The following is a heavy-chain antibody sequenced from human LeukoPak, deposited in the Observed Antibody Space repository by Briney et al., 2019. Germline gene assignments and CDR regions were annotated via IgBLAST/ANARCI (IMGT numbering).Heavy chain of an antibody. V-gene: IGHV3-23*01. D-gene: IGHD3-16*01. J-gene: IGHJ4*02. Sequence: HPGGSLRLSCAASGFTFSSYAMSWVRQAPGKGLEWVSAISGSGGSTYYADSVKGRFTISRDNSKNTLYLQMNSLRAEDTAVYYCAKSNWAPGYVDTVAHRTLQRVKSFDYWGQGTLVTVSS. CDR1: GFTFSSYA. CDR2: ISGSGGST. CDR3: AKSNWAPGYVDTVAHRTLQRVKSFDY.